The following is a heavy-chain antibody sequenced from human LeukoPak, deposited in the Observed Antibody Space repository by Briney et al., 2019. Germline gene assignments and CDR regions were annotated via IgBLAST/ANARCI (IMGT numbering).Heavy chain of an antibody. Sequence: SVKVSCKASGGTFSSYAISWVRQAPGQGLEWMGRIIPILGIANYAQKFQGRVTITADKSTSTAYMELSSLRSEDTAVYYCARVAAAGTFNWFDPWGQGTLVTVSS. CDR2: IIPILGIA. V-gene: IGHV1-69*04. CDR1: GGTFSSYA. CDR3: ARVAAAGTFNWFDP. D-gene: IGHD6-13*01. J-gene: IGHJ5*02.